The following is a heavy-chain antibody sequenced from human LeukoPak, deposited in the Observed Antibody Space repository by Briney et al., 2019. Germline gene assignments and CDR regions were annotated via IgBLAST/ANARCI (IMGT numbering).Heavy chain of an antibody. CDR1: GYTFTGYY. Sequence: ASVKVSCKASGYTFTGYYMHWVRQAPGQGLEWMGWINPNSGGTNYAQKFQGRVTMTRDTSISTAYMELSRLRSDDTAVYYCARSMVRGVIRVYYYYMDVWGKGTTVTISS. CDR2: INPNSGGT. CDR3: ARSMVRGVIRVYYYYMDV. J-gene: IGHJ6*03. V-gene: IGHV1-2*02. D-gene: IGHD3-10*01.